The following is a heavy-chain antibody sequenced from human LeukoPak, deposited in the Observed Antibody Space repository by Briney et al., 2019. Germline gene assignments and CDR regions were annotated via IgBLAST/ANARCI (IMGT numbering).Heavy chain of an antibody. Sequence: GGSLRLSCAASGFTFSSYGMHWVRQAPGKGLEWVAVISYDGSNKYYADSVKGRFTISRDNSKNTLYLQMNSLRAEDTAVYYCARGLRGEPFDYWAREPWSPSPQ. J-gene: IGHJ4*02. CDR1: GFTFSSYG. CDR3: ARGLRGEPFDY. D-gene: IGHD5-12*01. CDR2: ISYDGSNK. V-gene: IGHV3-30*03.